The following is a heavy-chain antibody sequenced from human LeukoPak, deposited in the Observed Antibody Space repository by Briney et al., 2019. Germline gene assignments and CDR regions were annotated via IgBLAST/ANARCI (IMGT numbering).Heavy chain of an antibody. CDR2: IYPSGST. CDR3: ARDIAAAGLGDFDS. D-gene: IGHD6-13*01. J-gene: IGHJ4*02. CDR1: GVSFSIYY. Sequence: SETLSLTCTVSGVSFSIYYWAWIRQPAGKGLEWIGRIYPSGSTHYNPSLKSRVTMSADTSKKAFSLKLTSVTAADTAVYYCARDIAAAGLGDFDSWGQGIQVTVSS. V-gene: IGHV4-4*07.